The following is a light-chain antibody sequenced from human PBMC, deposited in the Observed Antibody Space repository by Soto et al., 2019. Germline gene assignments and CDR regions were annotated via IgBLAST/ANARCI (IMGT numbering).Light chain of an antibody. CDR3: QHYDSSSPYT. CDR1: HTIGSW. Sequence: DIQMTQSPSTLSSSVGDRVTITCRASHTIGSWLAWYQQKPGKAPKLLIYDASTLQGGVPSRFSGSGSGTEFTLTISSLQPDDFATYFCQHYDSSSPYTFGQGTMVEIK. J-gene: IGKJ2*01. CDR2: DAS. V-gene: IGKV1-5*01.